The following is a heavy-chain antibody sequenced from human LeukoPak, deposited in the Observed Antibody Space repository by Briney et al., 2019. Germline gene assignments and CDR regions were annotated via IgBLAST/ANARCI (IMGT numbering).Heavy chain of an antibody. CDR1: GFTFSSYG. CDR3: AKEMYYDSSAQTFDY. D-gene: IGHD3-22*01. Sequence: GGSLRLSCAASGFTFSSYGMHWVRQAPGKGLEWVAFIRYDGSNKYYADSVKGRFTISRDNSKNTLYLQVNSLRAEDTAVYYCAKEMYYDSSAQTFDYWGQGTLVTVSS. CDR2: IRYDGSNK. J-gene: IGHJ4*02. V-gene: IGHV3-30*02.